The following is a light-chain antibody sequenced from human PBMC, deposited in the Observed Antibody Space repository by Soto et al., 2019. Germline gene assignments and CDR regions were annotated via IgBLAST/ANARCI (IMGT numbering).Light chain of an antibody. CDR1: QSVSSK. V-gene: IGKV3-15*01. J-gene: IGKJ1*01. Sequence: EIVMTQSPATLSVSPGERATLSCRASQSVSSKLAWYQQKPGQAPRLLIYGTSTRASGIPARFSGSGSGTEFILIISSLQSEDFAVYYCQQYNNWPRTFGRGTKVEIK. CDR2: GTS. CDR3: QQYNNWPRT.